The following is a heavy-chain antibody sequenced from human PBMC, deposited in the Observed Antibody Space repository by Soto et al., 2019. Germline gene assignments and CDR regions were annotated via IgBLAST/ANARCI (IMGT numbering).Heavy chain of an antibody. Sequence: SDTPSLTFTVSGCSICSYYWSWIRQPPGKGLEWIGYIYYSGSTNYNPSLKSQVTISVDTSKNQFSLKLSSVTAADTAVYYCARSSTGWRIVEVPGDPRSAFDIWGQGTMVSVSS. CDR3: ARSSTGWRIVEVPGDPRSAFDI. CDR2: IYYSGST. D-gene: IGHD2-2*01. CDR1: GCSICSYY. J-gene: IGHJ3*02. V-gene: IGHV4-59*08.